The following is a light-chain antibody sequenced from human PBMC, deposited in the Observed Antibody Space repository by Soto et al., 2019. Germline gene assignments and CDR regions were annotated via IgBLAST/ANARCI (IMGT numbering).Light chain of an antibody. CDR2: GAS. CDR1: QSVSSY. J-gene: IGKJ1*01. CDR3: QQYNNWPWT. V-gene: IGKV3-11*01. Sequence: EIVLTQSPATLSLSPGERATLSCRASQSVSSYLAWYQQKPGQAPRLLIYGASNRATGIPARFSGSGSGTDFTLTISSLEPEDFAVYYCQQYNNWPWTFGQGTKVDIK.